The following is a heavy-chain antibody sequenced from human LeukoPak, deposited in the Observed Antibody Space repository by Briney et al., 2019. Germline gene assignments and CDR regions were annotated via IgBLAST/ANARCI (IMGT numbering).Heavy chain of an antibody. CDR1: GFTLSNAW. V-gene: IGHV3-21*01. J-gene: IGHJ3*02. CDR2: ISSSSSYI. Sequence: PGGSLRLSCAASGFTLSNAWMNWVRQAPGQGLEWVSSISSSSSYIYYADSVKGRFTISRDNAKNSLYLQMNSLRVEDTAVYYCARGPLDSFDIWGQGTMVTVSS. CDR3: ARGPLDSFDI.